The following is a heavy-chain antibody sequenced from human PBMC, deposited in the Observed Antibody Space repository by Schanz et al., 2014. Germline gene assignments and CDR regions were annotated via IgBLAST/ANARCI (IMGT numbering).Heavy chain of an antibody. CDR1: GYSFTEYF. CDR3: ARARYTGYDCSGY. Sequence: QVQLVQSGPAVKKPGASMKVSCLASGYSFTEYFLHWVRQAPGQGLEWMGLINPNSGETNYEQKFKGRVTLTSDTSISTAFMELSGLTSDDTATYFCARARYTGYDCSGYWGQGTLLIVSS. CDR2: INPNSGET. J-gene: IGHJ4*02. V-gene: IGHV1-2*02. D-gene: IGHD5-12*01.